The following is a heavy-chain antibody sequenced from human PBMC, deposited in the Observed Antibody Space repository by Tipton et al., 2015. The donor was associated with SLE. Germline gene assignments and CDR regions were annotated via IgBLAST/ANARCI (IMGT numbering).Heavy chain of an antibody. CDR2: VYHSGSA. CDR1: GGYIGSGGYS. Sequence: TLSLTCAVYGGYIGSGGYSWNWIRQPPGKGLEWIGYVYHSGSAYYNPSLKSRVTISVDRSRNQFSLILSSVTAADTAVYYCASEILRDYGSAWGPDYWGQGTLVTVSS. J-gene: IGHJ4*02. CDR3: ASEILRDYGSAWGPDY. D-gene: IGHD6-19*01. V-gene: IGHV4-30-2*01.